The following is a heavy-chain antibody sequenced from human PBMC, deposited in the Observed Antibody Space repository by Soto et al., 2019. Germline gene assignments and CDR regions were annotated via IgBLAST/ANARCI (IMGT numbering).Heavy chain of an antibody. Sequence: PSETLSLSCTVSDGSITSSYWSWIRRPPGKGLEWSAYIYDTGISGYTPSTSYNPSLKSRATMSVDTSKSQFSLKLTSVTAEDTAVYYCARVSIPYYYHTSGQFYFDYWGQGALVTVSS. J-gene: IGHJ4*02. V-gene: IGHV4-59*01. CDR2: IYDTGISGYTPST. CDR1: DGSITSSY. D-gene: IGHD3-22*01. CDR3: ARVSIPYYYHTSGQFYFDY.